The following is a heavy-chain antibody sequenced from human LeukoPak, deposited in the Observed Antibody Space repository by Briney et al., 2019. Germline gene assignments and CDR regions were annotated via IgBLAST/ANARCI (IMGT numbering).Heavy chain of an antibody. Sequence: GGSLRLSCAASGFTFSTYWMGWVRQAPGKGLEWVSYISSSGSTIYYADSVKGRFTISRDNAKNSLYLQMNSLRAEDTAVYYCARQAGGGNSLGGAFDIWGQGTMVTVSS. CDR1: GFTFSTYW. CDR3: ARQAGGGNSLGGAFDI. D-gene: IGHD4-23*01. V-gene: IGHV3-48*04. J-gene: IGHJ3*02. CDR2: ISSSGSTI.